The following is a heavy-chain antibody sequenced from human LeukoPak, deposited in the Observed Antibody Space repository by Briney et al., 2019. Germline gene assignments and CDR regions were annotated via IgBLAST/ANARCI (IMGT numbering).Heavy chain of an antibody. Sequence: PGGSLRLSCAASGFTFSSYSMNWVRQAPGKGLEWVSSVSSSSSYIYYADSVKGRFTISRDNAKNSLYLQMNSLRAEDTAVYYCASHTIFGVVSDYWGQGTLVTVSS. D-gene: IGHD3-3*01. CDR3: ASHTIFGVVSDY. V-gene: IGHV3-21*01. J-gene: IGHJ4*02. CDR1: GFTFSSYS. CDR2: VSSSSSYI.